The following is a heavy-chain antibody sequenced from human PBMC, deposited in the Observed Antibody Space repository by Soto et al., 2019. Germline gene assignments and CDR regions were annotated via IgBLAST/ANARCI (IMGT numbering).Heavy chain of an antibody. J-gene: IGHJ4*02. Sequence: EVQLVESGGGLVQPGGSLRLSCAASGFTVSSNYMSWVRQAPGKGLEWVSVIYSGGSTYYADSVKGRFTISSDNPKNRLYLQMNSLRSEDTAVYYCARDGGGYGDYVPPFDYWGQGTLVTVSS. V-gene: IGHV3-66*01. CDR1: GFTVSSNY. D-gene: IGHD4-17*01. CDR3: ARDGGGYGDYVPPFDY. CDR2: IYSGGST.